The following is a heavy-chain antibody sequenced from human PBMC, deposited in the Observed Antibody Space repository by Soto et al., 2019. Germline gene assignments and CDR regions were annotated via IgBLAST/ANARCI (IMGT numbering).Heavy chain of an antibody. V-gene: IGHV3-23*01. Sequence: PGGSLRLSCAASGFTFSSYAMSWVRQAPGKGLEWVSAINGSGGSTYYADSVKGLFTISRDNSKNTPYLQMNSLRADDTGVYYCAKEPIVVVPPRLFDYWGQGTLVTVSS. CDR3: AKEPIVVVPPRLFDY. J-gene: IGHJ4*02. CDR1: GFTFSSYA. D-gene: IGHD3-22*01. CDR2: INGSGGST.